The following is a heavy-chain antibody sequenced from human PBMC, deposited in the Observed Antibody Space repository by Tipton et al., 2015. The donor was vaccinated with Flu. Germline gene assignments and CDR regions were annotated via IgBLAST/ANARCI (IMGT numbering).Heavy chain of an antibody. CDR3: ARGVYGDDGAFDI. CDR1: SGSIRSTNYF. J-gene: IGHJ3*02. D-gene: IGHD4-17*01. Sequence: TLSLTCTVSSGSIRSTNYFCAWIRQPPGKRLELIGSIYYSGTTYYNPSLKSRVTISGDTSKNQFSLKLNSVTAADTALYYCARGVYGDDGAFDIWGRGTMVTVSS. CDR2: IYYSGTT. V-gene: IGHV4-39*01.